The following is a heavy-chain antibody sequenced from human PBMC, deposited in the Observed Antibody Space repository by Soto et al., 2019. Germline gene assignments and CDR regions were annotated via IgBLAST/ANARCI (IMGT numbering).Heavy chain of an antibody. J-gene: IGHJ4*02. D-gene: IGHD1-7*01. Sequence: GGSLRLSCAASGFTFSSYAMSWVRQAPGKGLEWVSAISGSGGSTYYADSVKGRFTISRDNTKKTLYLQMNSLRAEDTAVYYCAKDRVNWNYGYFDYWGQGTLVTVSS. CDR3: AKDRVNWNYGYFDY. CDR2: ISGSGGST. CDR1: GFTFSSYA. V-gene: IGHV3-23*01.